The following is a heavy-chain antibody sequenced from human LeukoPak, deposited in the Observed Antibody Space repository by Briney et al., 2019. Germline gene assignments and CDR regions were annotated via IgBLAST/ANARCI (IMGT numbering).Heavy chain of an antibody. V-gene: IGHV4-34*01. CDR3: ARGIAAEYDY. Sequence: SETLSLTCAVYGGSFCGYYWSWIRQPPGKGLEWIGEINHSGSTNYNPSLKSRVTISVDTSKNQFSLKLSSVTAADTAVYYCARGIAAEYDYWGQGTLVTVSS. CDR2: INHSGST. J-gene: IGHJ4*02. D-gene: IGHD6-13*01. CDR1: GGSFCGYY.